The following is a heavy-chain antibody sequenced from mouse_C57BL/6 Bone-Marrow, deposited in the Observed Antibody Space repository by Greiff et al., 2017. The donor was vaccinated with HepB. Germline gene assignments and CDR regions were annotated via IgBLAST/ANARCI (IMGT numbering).Heavy chain of an antibody. D-gene: IGHD1-1*01. CDR1: GFTFSDYY. CDR2: ISNGGGST. V-gene: IGHV5-12*01. J-gene: IGHJ2*01. Sequence: DVKLVESGGGLVQPGGSLKLSCAASGFTFSDYYMYWVRQTPEKRLEWVAYISNGGGSTYYTDTVKGRFTISRDNAKNTLYLQMIRLKSEDTAMYYCARGIYDYGSSWVFDYWGQGTTLTVSS. CDR3: ARGIYDYGSSWVFDY.